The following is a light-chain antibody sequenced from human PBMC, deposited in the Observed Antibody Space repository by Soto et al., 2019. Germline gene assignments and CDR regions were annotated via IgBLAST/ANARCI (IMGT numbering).Light chain of an antibody. J-gene: IGKJ1*01. Sequence: DIQMTQSPSSLSASVGDRVTITCRASQSISSYLNWYQQKPGKAPKLLIYAASSLQSGVPSRFSGSGSGTDFTLTISSLQPEDFATYYCQQANSFPPWTFGQGTKVDIK. CDR2: AAS. CDR1: QSISSY. V-gene: IGKV1-39*01. CDR3: QQANSFPPWT.